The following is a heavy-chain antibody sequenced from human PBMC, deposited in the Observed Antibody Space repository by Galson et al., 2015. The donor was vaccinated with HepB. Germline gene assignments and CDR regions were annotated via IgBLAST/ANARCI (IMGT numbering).Heavy chain of an antibody. CDR3: ARDEEV. Sequence: SCKASGYTFTSYGISWVRQAPGKGLEWVAVIWYDGGNKYYADSVRGRFTISRDNSKNMLYLQMNTLRVEDTAVYYCARDEEVWGQGTLVTVSS. CDR2: IWYDGGNK. V-gene: IGHV3-33*01. J-gene: IGHJ4*02. CDR1: GYTFTSYG.